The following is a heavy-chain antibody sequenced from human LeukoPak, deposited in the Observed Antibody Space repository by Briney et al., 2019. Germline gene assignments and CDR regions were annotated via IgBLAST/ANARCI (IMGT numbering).Heavy chain of an antibody. J-gene: IGHJ4*02. CDR1: GFTFGGYA. D-gene: IGHD3-22*01. V-gene: IGHV3-23*01. CDR3: AKDISGYYRPFDY. CDR2: ISGGGGST. Sequence: PGGSLRLSCAASGFTFGGYAMSWVRQAPGKGLEWVSAISGGGGSTYYADSVKGRFTIPRDNYKNTLFLQMNSLRAEDTAVYYCAKDISGYYRPFDYWGQGTLVTVSS.